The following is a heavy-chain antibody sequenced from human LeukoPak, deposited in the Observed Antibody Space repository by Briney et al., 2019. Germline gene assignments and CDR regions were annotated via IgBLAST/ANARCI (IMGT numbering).Heavy chain of an antibody. D-gene: IGHD6-6*01. J-gene: IGHJ4*02. CDR2: IYYSGST. V-gene: IGHV4-59*01. CDR1: GGSISSYY. CDR3: ARVSIAARPFTFDY. Sequence: SETLSLTCTVSGGSISSYYWSWIRQPPGKGLEWIGYIYYSGSTNYNPSLKSRVTISVDTSKNQFSLKLSSVTAADTAVYYCARVSIAARPFTFDYWGQGTLVTVSS.